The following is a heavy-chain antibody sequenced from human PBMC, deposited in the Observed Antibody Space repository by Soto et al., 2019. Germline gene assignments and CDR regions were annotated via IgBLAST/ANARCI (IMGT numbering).Heavy chain of an antibody. CDR1: GFNFDTYW. CDR3: ARLSGDHSAFFSYGMDA. J-gene: IGHJ6*02. Sequence: GGSLRLSCAASGFNFDTYWMDWVRQAPGKGPEWLSGINSDGTISSYADSVKGRFTISRDNARNTLSLQMNSLRADDTAVYYCARLSGDHSAFFSYGMDAWGQGTTVTAP. CDR2: INSDGTIS. D-gene: IGHD2-21*01. V-gene: IGHV3-74*01.